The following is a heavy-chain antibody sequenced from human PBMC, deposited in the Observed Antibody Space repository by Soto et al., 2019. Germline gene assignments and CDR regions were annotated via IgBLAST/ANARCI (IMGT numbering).Heavy chain of an antibody. V-gene: IGHV1-3*01. CDR2: INAGNGNT. CDR1: GYTFTSYA. J-gene: IGHJ3*02. D-gene: IGHD3-10*01. CDR3: ARDGSGSYASAAFDI. Sequence: ASVKVSCKASGYTFTSYAMHWVRQAPGQRLEWMGWINAGNGNTKYSQKFQGRVTITRDTSASTAYVELSSLRSEDTAVYYCARDGSGSYASAAFDIWGQGTMVTVSS.